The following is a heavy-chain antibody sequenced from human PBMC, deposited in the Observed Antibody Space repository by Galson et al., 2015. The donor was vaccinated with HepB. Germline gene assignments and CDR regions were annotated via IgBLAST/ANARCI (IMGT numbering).Heavy chain of an antibody. Sequence: QSGAAVKKPGESLRISCQGSGYTFTNYWVTWVRQMSGEGLEWMGTIDPVDSYTHYSPSFQGHVTISTDKSISTAYLQWSSLKASDTAMYYCARQAIGYSSRGDGFDLWGQGTLVTLSS. CDR3: ARQAIGYSSRGDGFDL. CDR2: IDPVDSYT. J-gene: IGHJ3*01. D-gene: IGHD6-19*01. CDR1: GYTFTNYW. V-gene: IGHV5-10-1*01.